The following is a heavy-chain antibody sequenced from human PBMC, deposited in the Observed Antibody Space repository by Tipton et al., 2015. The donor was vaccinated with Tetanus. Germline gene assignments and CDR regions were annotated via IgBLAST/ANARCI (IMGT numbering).Heavy chain of an antibody. CDR1: GYTFTRHY. V-gene: IGHV1-46*01. J-gene: IGHJ4*02. D-gene: IGHD2-21*02. CDR3: ARDVASRGLLVVTAWSDY. Sequence: QLVQSGAEVKKPGASVKVSCRTSGYTFTRHYIHWVRQAPGQGLEWMGIINPSDGDSSLAQKFQGRVTMTRDTSTSTVFMELSSLRSEDTAVYYCARDVASRGLLVVTAWSDYWGQGTLVTVSS. CDR2: INPSDGDS.